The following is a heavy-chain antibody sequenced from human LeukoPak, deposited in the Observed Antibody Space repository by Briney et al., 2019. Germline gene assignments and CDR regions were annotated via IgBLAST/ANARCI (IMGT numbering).Heavy chain of an antibody. J-gene: IGHJ4*02. CDR2: IYYSGST. CDR1: GGSISSYY. D-gene: IGHD3-10*01. Sequence: SETLSLTCTVSGGSISSYYWSWIRQPPGRGLEWIGYIYYSGSTNYNPSLKSRVTISVDTSKNQFSLKLSSLTAADTAVYYCARRDYGSGRYRYWGRGTLVTVSS. V-gene: IGHV4-59*08. CDR3: ARRDYGSGRYRY.